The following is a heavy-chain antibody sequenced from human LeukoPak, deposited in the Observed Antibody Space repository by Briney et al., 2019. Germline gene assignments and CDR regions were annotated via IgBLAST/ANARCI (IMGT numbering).Heavy chain of an antibody. Sequence: SETLSLTCTVSGGSISSSSYYWGWIRQPPGKGLEWIGSIYYSGSTYYNPSLKSRVTISVDTSKNQFSLKLSSVTAADTAVYYCARAHGDYFDYWGQGTLVTVSS. D-gene: IGHD4-17*01. J-gene: IGHJ4*02. CDR3: ARAHGDYFDY. CDR2: IYYSGST. CDR1: GGSISSSSYY. V-gene: IGHV4-39*01.